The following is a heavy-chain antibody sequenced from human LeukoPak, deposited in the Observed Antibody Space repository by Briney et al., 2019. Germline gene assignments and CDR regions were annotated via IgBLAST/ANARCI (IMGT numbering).Heavy chain of an antibody. CDR1: GFTFSSYE. Sequence: PGGSLRLSCAASGFTFSSYEMNWVRQAPGKGLEWVSYISSSGSTIYYADSVKGRFTISRDNAKNSLYLQMNSLRAEDTAVYYRARDSPFMDVWGKGTAVTVSS. V-gene: IGHV3-48*03. CDR2: ISSSGSTI. CDR3: ARDSPFMDV. J-gene: IGHJ6*03.